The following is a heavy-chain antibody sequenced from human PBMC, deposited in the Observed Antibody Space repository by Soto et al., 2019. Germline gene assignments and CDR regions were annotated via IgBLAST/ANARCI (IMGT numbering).Heavy chain of an antibody. CDR3: ARGGTYGSSWYYFDY. CDR2: INAGNGNT. J-gene: IGHJ4*02. D-gene: IGHD6-13*01. Sequence: GASVKVSCKASGYTFTIYAMHWVRQAPGQRLEWMGWINAGNGNTKYSQKFQGRVTITRDTSASTAYMELSSLRSEDTAVYYCARGGTYGSSWYYFDYWGQGTLVTVSS. CDR1: GYTFTIYA. V-gene: IGHV1-3*01.